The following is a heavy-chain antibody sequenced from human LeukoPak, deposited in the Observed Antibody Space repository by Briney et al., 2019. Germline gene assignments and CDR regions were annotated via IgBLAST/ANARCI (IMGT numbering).Heavy chain of an antibody. CDR3: AKGLSINWFDP. CDR2: ISGDGSST. D-gene: IGHD2-2*02. Sequence: GGSLRLSCVASGFTFSSYGMHWVRQAPGKGLVCVSRISGDGSSTSYADSVKGRFTVSRDNAKNTLYLQMNSLRAEDTAVYYCAKGLSINWFDPWGQGTLVTVSS. CDR1: GFTFSSYG. V-gene: IGHV3-74*01. J-gene: IGHJ5*02.